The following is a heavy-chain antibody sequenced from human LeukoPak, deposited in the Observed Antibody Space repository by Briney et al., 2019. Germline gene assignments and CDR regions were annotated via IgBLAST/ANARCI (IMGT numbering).Heavy chain of an antibody. CDR1: GYTFTSYY. V-gene: IGHV1-46*01. D-gene: IGHD1-26*01. Sequence: ASVKVSCKASGYTFTSYYMHWVRQAPGQGLEWMGLINPTGGSTGYAQKFQGRVTMTRDMSTSTDYMELSSLRSEDTAIYYCARDNSVGDNAWWFDPWGLGTLVTVSS. CDR3: ARDNSVGDNAWWFDP. J-gene: IGHJ5*02. CDR2: INPTGGST.